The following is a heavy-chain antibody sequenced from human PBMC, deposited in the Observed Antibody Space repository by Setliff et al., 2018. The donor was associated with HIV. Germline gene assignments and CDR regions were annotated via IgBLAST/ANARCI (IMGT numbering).Heavy chain of an antibody. Sequence: LRLSCAASGFTFSSYTMNWVRQAPGKGLEWISYISSSGSSIYLANSLKGRFSVSKDNAKNSLSLQMNSLRAEDTAVYYCARGGAIGVSVGATWGQGTLVTVSS. V-gene: IGHV3-48*04. D-gene: IGHD2-15*01. CDR2: ISSSGSSI. J-gene: IGHJ5*02. CDR3: ARGGAIGVSVGAT. CDR1: GFTFSSYT.